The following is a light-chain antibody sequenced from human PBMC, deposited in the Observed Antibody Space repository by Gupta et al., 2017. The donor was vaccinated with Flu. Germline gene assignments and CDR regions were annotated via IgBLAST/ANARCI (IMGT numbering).Light chain of an antibody. J-gene: IGKJ2*01. V-gene: IGKV1-5*03. CDR3: QQYNSSYT. CDR1: QSISSW. CDR2: KAS. Sequence: DIQMTQSPSTLSASVGDRVTITCRASQSISSWLAWYQQKPGKAPKLLIYKASSLESGVPSRFSGSGSGTEFTLTISSLQPDDFATYYGQQYNSSYTFGQGTXVEIK.